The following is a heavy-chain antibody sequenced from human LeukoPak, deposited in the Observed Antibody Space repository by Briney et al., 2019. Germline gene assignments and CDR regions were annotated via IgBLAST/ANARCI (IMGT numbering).Heavy chain of an antibody. D-gene: IGHD3-10*01. V-gene: IGHV4-34*01. J-gene: IGHJ5*02. CDR1: GGSFGGYY. CDR3: ARGRVLWFGELSMAWFDP. CDR2: INHSGST. Sequence: SETLSLTCAVYGGSFGGYYWSWIRQPPGKGLEWIGEINHSGSTNYNPSLKSRVTISVDTSKNQFSLKLSSVTAADTAVYYCARGRVLWFGELSMAWFDPWGQGTLVTVSS.